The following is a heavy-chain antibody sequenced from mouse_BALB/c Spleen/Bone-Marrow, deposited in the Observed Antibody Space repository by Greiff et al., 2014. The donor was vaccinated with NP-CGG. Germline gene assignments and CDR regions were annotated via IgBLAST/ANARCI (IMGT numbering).Heavy chain of an antibody. Sequence: EVQLQQSGGGLVQPGGSLKLSCAASGFTFSTYGMSWVRRTPDKRLELVASINNNGGSTYYPDSVKGRFAISRDSAKNTLYLQMSSLKSEDTAMYYCARDHVVGYWGQGTLVTVSA. J-gene: IGHJ3*01. CDR2: INNNGGST. CDR3: ARDHVVGY. CDR1: GFTFSTYG. V-gene: IGHV5-6-3*01.